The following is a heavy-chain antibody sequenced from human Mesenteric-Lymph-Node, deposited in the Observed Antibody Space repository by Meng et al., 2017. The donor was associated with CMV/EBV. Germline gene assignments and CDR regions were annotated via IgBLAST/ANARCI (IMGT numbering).Heavy chain of an antibody. D-gene: IGHD3-10*01. CDR3: TGDSVSNPNLDY. J-gene: IGHJ4*02. Sequence: VHLVRSGGGLVQPGGSLRLSCAASGFNVRDKYMSWVRQAPGKGLEWVCIIYRGDNTYYIDSVKDRFTVSRDNSKNTMYLQMNSLRVEDTAVYYCTGDSVSNPNLDYWGQGTLVTVSS. V-gene: IGHV3-66*01. CDR2: IYRGDNT. CDR1: GFNVRDKY.